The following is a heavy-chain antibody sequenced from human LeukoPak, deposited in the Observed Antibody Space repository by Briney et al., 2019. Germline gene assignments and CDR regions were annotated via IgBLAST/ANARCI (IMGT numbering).Heavy chain of an antibody. J-gene: IGHJ4*02. CDR2: ISGSGVGT. V-gene: IGHV3-23*01. D-gene: IGHD4-17*01. CDR3: AKASGDYDY. Sequence: PGGSLRLSCAASGSTFGTYAMSWVRQAPGKGLDWVSGISGSGVGTYYADSVKGRFTISRDNSKNTLYLQMNSLRVEDTAVYYCAKASGDYDYWGQGTLVTVSS. CDR1: GSTFGTYA.